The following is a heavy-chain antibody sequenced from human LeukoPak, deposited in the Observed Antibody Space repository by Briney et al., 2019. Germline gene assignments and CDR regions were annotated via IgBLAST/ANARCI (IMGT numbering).Heavy chain of an antibody. CDR2: IYTSGST. CDR3: ARRYGSGSSGTFDY. Sequence: PSQTLSLTCTVSGGSISSGSYYWNWIRQPAGTGLEWIGRIYTSGSTNYNPSLKRRVTISVDTSKNQFSLKLSSVTAADTAVYYCARRYGSGSSGTFDYWGQGTLVTVSS. D-gene: IGHD3-10*01. J-gene: IGHJ4*02. V-gene: IGHV4-61*02. CDR1: GGSISSGSYY.